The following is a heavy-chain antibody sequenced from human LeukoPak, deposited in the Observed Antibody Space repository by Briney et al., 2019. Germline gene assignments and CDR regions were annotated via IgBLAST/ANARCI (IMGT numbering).Heavy chain of an antibody. CDR3: ARDSRSSGWYFDY. V-gene: IGHV1-8*01. J-gene: IGHJ4*02. Sequence: ASVKVSCKASGYTFTSYDINWVRQATGQGLEWMGWMNPNSGNTGYAQKFQGRVTMTRNTSISTAYMELSSLRSEDTAVYYRARDSRSSGWYFDYWGQGTLVTVSS. CDR2: MNPNSGNT. CDR1: GYTFTSYD. D-gene: IGHD6-19*01.